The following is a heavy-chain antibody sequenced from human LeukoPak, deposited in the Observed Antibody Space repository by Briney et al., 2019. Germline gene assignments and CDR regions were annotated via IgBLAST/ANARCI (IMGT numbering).Heavy chain of an antibody. CDR2: INPNSGGT. J-gene: IGHJ4*02. CDR3: ARDLGDTLTYYDFWSGSKNYYFDY. D-gene: IGHD3-3*01. CDR1: GYTFTGCY. Sequence: GASVKVSCKASGYTFTGCYMHWVRQAPGQGLEWMGWINPNSGGTNYAQKLQGRVTMTTDTSTSTAYMELRSLRSDDTAVYYCARDLGDTLTYYDFWSGSKNYYFDYWGQGTLVTVSS. V-gene: IGHV1-2*02.